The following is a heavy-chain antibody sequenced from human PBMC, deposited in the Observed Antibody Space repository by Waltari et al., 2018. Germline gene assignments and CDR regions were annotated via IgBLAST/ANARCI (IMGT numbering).Heavy chain of an antibody. J-gene: IGHJ3*02. Sequence: QVQLVESGGGVVQPGRSLRLSCAASGFTFSSYAMHWVRQAPGKGLEWVAVISYDGSNNYYADSVKVRFTISRDNSKNTLYLQMNSLRAEDTAVYYCARAGRGGGSGAFDIWGQGTMVTVSS. CDR3: ARAGRGGGSGAFDI. V-gene: IGHV3-30-3*01. CDR1: GFTFSSYA. D-gene: IGHD2-15*01. CDR2: ISYDGSNN.